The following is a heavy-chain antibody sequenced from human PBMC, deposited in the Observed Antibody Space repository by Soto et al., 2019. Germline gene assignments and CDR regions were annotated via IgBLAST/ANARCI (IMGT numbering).Heavy chain of an antibody. CDR2: ISVSNGKT. CDR3: ARDEPQCEWAGAVVTATGVSPGMDV. CDR1: GYIFHNYG. J-gene: IGHJ6*02. V-gene: IGHV1-18*01. Sequence: QVQLVQSGPEVKKPGASVKVSCKASGYIFHNYGVSWMRQAPGHGLEWKGWISVSNGKTHYAQKFQGRVTMNTDKPPITAYRDLRRLRSDVTAVYYCARDEPQCEWAGAVVTATGVSPGMDVWGQGTTVTVSS. D-gene: IGHD2-21*02.